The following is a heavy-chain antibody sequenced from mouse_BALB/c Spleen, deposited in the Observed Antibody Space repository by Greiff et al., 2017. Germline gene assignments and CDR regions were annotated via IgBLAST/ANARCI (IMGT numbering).Heavy chain of an antibody. CDR1: GYAFTSYN. CDR2: IDPYNGGT. V-gene: IGHV1S135*01. Sequence: QLQESGPELVKPGASVKVSCKASGYAFTSYNMYWVKQSHGKSLEWIGYIDPYNGGTSYNQKFKGKATLTVDKSSSTAYMHLNSLTSEDSAVYYCARCEYGNFYAMDYWGQGTSVTVSS. J-gene: IGHJ4*01. CDR3: ARCEYGNFYAMDY. D-gene: IGHD2-10*02.